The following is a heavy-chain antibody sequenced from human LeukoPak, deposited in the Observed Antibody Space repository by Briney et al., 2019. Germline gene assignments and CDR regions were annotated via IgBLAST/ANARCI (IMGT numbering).Heavy chain of an antibody. CDR1: GYTFTSYG. CDR3: ARDLVSPVATTIAFDI. D-gene: IGHD4-23*01. CDR2: ISAYNGNT. J-gene: IGHJ3*02. V-gene: IGHV1-18*01. Sequence: ASVKVSCKASGYTFTSYGISWVRQAPGQGLEWMGWISAYNGNTNYAQKLQGRVTMTTDTSTSTAYMELRSLRADDTAMYYCARDLVSPVATTIAFDIWGQGTMVTVSS.